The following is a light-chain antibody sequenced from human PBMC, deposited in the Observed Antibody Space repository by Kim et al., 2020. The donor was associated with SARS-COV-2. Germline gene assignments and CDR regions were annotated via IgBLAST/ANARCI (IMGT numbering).Light chain of an antibody. CDR3: QQYAGSPLSTT. CDR2: GAS. V-gene: IGKV3-20*01. J-gene: IGKJ4*01. Sequence: IVLTQSPGTLSLSPGERATLSCRASQTVNNYLAWYQQKPGQAPRLLIYGASSRATGIPDRFSGSGSGTDFTLTISRLEPEDFAVFYCQQYAGSPLSTTFGGVTKVDIK. CDR1: QTVNNY.